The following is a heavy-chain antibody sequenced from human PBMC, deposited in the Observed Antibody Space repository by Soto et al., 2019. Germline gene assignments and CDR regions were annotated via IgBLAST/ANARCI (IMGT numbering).Heavy chain of an antibody. CDR1: GGSISSGDYY. Sequence: QVQLQESGPGLVKPSQTLSLTCTVSGGSISSGDYYWSWIRQPPGKGLEWIGYIYYSGSTYYNPSLKGRVTISVDTSKNQFSLKLSSGTAAATAVYYCARERPDGSRLDPWGQGTLVTVSS. CDR2: IYYSGST. V-gene: IGHV4-30-4*01. J-gene: IGHJ5*02. D-gene: IGHD6-13*01. CDR3: ARERPDGSRLDP.